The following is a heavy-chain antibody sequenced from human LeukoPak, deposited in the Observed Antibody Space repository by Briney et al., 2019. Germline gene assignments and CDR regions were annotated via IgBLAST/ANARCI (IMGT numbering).Heavy chain of an antibody. CDR2: IYSGGSR. J-gene: IGHJ6*02. CDR1: GFTVSNNY. Sequence: PGGSLRLSCAASGFTVSNNYMSWVRQAPGKGLEWVSVIYSGGSRYYADSVKGRFTLSRDNSMNTLYLQMNSLRAEDTAVYYCARGGSYGSGSYYNVIPSMDVWGQGTTVTVSS. CDR3: ARGGSYGSGSYYNVIPSMDV. V-gene: IGHV3-66*02. D-gene: IGHD3-10*01.